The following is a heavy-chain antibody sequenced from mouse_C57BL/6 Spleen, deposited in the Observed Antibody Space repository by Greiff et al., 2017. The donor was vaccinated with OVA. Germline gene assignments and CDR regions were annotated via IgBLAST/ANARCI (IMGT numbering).Heavy chain of an antibody. J-gene: IGHJ2*01. CDR3: ARESSGYGY. Sequence: QVQLQQPGAELVKPGASVKLSCKASGYTFTSYWMHWVKQRPGQGLEWIGMIHPNSGSTNYNEKFKSKATLTVDKSSSTAYMQLSSLASEESAVYYCARESSGYGYWGQGTTLTVSS. V-gene: IGHV1-64*01. CDR1: GYTFTSYW. D-gene: IGHD3-2*02. CDR2: IHPNSGST.